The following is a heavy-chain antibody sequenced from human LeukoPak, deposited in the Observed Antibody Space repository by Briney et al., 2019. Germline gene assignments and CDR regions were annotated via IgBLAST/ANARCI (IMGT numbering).Heavy chain of an antibody. CDR3: AKVPGSGYHDHYYFDY. J-gene: IGHJ4*02. Sequence: GGSLGLSCAASGFTFSSYAMSWVRQAPGKGLEWVSAISGSGGSTYYADSVKGRFTISRDNSKNTLYLQMNSLRAEDTAVYYCAKVPGSGYHDHYYFDYWGQGTLVTVSS. D-gene: IGHD3-3*01. CDR2: ISGSGGST. V-gene: IGHV3-23*01. CDR1: GFTFSSYA.